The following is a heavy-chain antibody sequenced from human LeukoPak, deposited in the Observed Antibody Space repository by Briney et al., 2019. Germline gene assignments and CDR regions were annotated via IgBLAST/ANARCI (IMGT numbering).Heavy chain of an antibody. V-gene: IGHV3-23*01. D-gene: IGHD3-22*01. CDR3: AKEGSDYYDFSGAPFDS. J-gene: IGHJ4*02. CDR2: ISGSGGTT. Sequence: GGSLRLSCAASGFTFTNYAMSWVRQAPGKGLEWVSGISGSGGTTYYADSVKGRFTISRDNSKSTLYLQMSSLRAEDTAVYFCAKEGSDYYDFSGAPFDSWGQGTLVTLSS. CDR1: GFTFTNYA.